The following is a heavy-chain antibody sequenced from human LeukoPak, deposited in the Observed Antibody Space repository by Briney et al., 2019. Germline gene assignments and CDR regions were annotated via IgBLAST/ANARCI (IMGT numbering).Heavy chain of an antibody. CDR2: ISAYNGNT. V-gene: IGHV1-18*01. J-gene: IGHJ6*02. D-gene: IGHD1-26*01. CDR3: ARDFGYSGSYLADYYYYYGMDV. CDR1: GYTFTSYG. Sequence: APVKVSCKASGYTFTSYGISWVRQAPGQGLEWMGWISAYNGNTNYAQKLQGRVTMATDTSTSTAYMELRSLRSDDTAVYYCARDFGYSGSYLADYYYYYGMDVWGQGTTVTVSS.